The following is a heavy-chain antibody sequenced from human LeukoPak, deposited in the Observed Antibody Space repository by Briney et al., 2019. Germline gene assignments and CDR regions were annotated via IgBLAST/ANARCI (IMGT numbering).Heavy chain of an antibody. CDR2: IIPILGIA. D-gene: IGHD5-18*01. CDR3: ARKLHEPAMVTKDWFDP. Sequence: GASVKVSCKASGGTFSSYTISWVRQAPGQGLEWMGRIIPILGIANYAQKFQGRVTITADKSTSTAYMELSSLRSEDTAVYYCARKLHEPAMVTKDWFDPWGQGTLVTVSS. CDR1: GGTFSSYT. V-gene: IGHV1-69*02. J-gene: IGHJ5*02.